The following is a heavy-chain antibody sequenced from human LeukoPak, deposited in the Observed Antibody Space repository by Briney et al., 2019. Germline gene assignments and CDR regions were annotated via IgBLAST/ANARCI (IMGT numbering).Heavy chain of an antibody. CDR1: GFTFDDYA. CDR3: ARGRGTYYFDY. Sequence: PGGSLRLSCAASGFTFDDYAMHWVRQAPGKGLEWVSGISWNSGSIGYADSVKGRFTISRDNSKNTLYLQMNSLRAEDTAAYYCARGRGTYYFDYWGQGTLVTVSS. D-gene: IGHD3-10*01. V-gene: IGHV3-9*01. CDR2: ISWNSGSI. J-gene: IGHJ4*02.